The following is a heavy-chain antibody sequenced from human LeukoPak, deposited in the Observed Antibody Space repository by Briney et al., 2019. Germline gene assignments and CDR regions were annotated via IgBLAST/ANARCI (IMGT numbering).Heavy chain of an antibody. J-gene: IGHJ4*02. D-gene: IGHD5-12*01. Sequence: SETLSLTCTVSGGSISSYYWSWIRQPPGKGLEWIGYIYYSGSTNYNPSLKSRVTISVDTSKNQFSLKLSSVTAADTAVYYCARRSGGYSGYVLRPDYYFDYWGQGTLVTVSS. CDR1: GGSISSYY. CDR2: IYYSGST. V-gene: IGHV4-59*08. CDR3: ARRSGGYSGYVLRPDYYFDY.